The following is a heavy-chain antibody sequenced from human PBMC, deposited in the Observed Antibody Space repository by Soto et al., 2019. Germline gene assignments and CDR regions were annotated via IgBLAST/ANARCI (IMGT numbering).Heavy chain of an antibody. CDR1: GYTFTSYD. V-gene: IGHV1-8*01. D-gene: IGHD3-22*01. J-gene: IGHJ1*01. Sequence: ASVKVSCKASGYTFTSYDINWVRQATGQGLEWMGWMNPNNGNTGYSQKFQGRVTITRDTSASTAYMELSSLRSEDTAVYYCAINRGDSSGYYARFQHWGQGTLVTVSS. CDR3: AINRGDSSGYYARFQH. CDR2: MNPNNGNT.